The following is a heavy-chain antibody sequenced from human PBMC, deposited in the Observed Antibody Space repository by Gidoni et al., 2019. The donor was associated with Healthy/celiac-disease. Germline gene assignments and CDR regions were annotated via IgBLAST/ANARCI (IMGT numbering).Heavy chain of an antibody. CDR2: ISWNSGSI. Sequence: EVQLVESGGGLVQPGRSLRLSCAASGFTFDDYAMHWVRQAPGKGLEWVSGISWNSGSIGYADSVKGRFTISRDNAKNSLYLQMNSLRAEDTALYYCAKAVATITYYFDYWGQGTLVTVSS. V-gene: IGHV3-9*01. CDR1: GFTFDDYA. J-gene: IGHJ4*02. D-gene: IGHD5-12*01. CDR3: AKAVATITYYFDY.